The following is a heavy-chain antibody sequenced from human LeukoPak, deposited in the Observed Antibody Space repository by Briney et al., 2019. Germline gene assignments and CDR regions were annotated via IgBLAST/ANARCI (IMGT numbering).Heavy chain of an antibody. V-gene: IGHV1-2*02. CDR3: ARGRNIEMTTTSGGSDY. CDR1: GYTFTDYY. Sequence: GASVKVSCKASGYTFTDYYMHWVRHAHGQGLEWMGLLNPNSGDTNYAQKFQGRVSMTRDTSISTAYMDLSDLRSDDTAVYYCARGRNIEMTTTSGGSDYWGQGTLVTVSS. CDR2: LNPNSGDT. J-gene: IGHJ4*02. D-gene: IGHD5-24*01.